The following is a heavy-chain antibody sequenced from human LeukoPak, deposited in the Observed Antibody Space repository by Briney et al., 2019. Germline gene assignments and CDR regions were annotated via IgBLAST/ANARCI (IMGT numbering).Heavy chain of an antibody. Sequence: PSETLSLTCAVYGGSFSGYYWSWIRRPPGKGLEWIGEINHSGSTNYNPSLKSRVTISVDTSKTQFSLKLSSVTAADTAVYYCARGRRVVPAAIGYYMDVWGKGTTVTVSS. CDR1: GGSFSGYY. D-gene: IGHD2-2*01. CDR2: INHSGST. CDR3: ARGRRVVPAAIGYYMDV. V-gene: IGHV4-34*01. J-gene: IGHJ6*03.